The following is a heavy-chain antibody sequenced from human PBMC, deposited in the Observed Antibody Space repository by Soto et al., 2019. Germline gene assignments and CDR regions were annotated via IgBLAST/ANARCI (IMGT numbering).Heavy chain of an antibody. D-gene: IGHD6-19*01. CDR2: ISSSGSTI. J-gene: IGHJ5*02. V-gene: IGHV3-48*03. Sequence: GGSLRLSCAASGFTLSSYEMNWVRQAPGKGLEWVSYISSSGSTIYYADSVKGRFTISRDNAKNSLYLQMNSLRAEDTAVYYCARDPGGSGWYFNWFDPWGQGTLVTVSS. CDR1: GFTLSSYE. CDR3: ARDPGGSGWYFNWFDP.